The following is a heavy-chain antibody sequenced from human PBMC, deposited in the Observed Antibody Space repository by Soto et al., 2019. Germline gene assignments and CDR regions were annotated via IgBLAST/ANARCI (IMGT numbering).Heavy chain of an antibody. CDR1: GGSIRSNNR. J-gene: IGHJ4*02. V-gene: IGHV4-4*02. D-gene: IGHD1-26*01. CDR3: ARVYSGSYSDY. Sequence: GTLSLTCAVSGGSIRSNNRWSWVRQPPGKGLEWIGEIFHSGSTNYNPSLKTRVTISVDKSKNQFSLKLSSVTAADTAVYYCARVYSGSYSDYWGQGTLVTVSS. CDR2: IFHSGST.